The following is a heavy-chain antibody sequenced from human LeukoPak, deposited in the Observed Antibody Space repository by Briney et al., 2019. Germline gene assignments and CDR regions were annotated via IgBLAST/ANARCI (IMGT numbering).Heavy chain of an antibody. J-gene: IGHJ3*02. D-gene: IGHD4-23*01. CDR2: IYHSGST. Sequence: SETLSLTCTVSGYSISSGYYWGWIRQPPGKGLEWIGGIYHSGSTYYNPSLKSRVTISVDTSKNQFSLKLSSVTAADTAVYYCAREDKVVTDAFDIWGQGTMVTVSS. V-gene: IGHV4-38-2*02. CDR3: AREDKVVTDAFDI. CDR1: GYSISSGYY.